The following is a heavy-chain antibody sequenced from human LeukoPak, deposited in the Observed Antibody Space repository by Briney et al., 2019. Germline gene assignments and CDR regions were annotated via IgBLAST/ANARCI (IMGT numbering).Heavy chain of an antibody. CDR1: GYSFSAYY. J-gene: IGHJ5*02. V-gene: IGHV1-18*04. D-gene: IGHD3-22*01. CDR3: ARDFAYDSSGHNWFDP. Sequence: GASVKVSCRASGYSFSAYYVHWVRQAPGQGLEWMGWISAYNGNTNYAQKLQGRVTMTTDTSTSTAYMELRSLRSDDTAVYYCARDFAYDSSGHNWFDPWGQGTLVTVSS. CDR2: ISAYNGNT.